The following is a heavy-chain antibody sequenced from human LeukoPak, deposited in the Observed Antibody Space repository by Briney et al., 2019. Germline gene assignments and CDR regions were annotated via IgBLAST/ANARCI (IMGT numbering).Heavy chain of an antibody. V-gene: IGHV3-11*05. D-gene: IGHD4-17*01. CDR2: ISSSSSYT. Sequence: GGSLRLSCAASGFTFSDYYMSWNRPAPGKGLEWVSYISSSSSYTNYADSVKGRFTISRDNAKNSLYLQMNSLRAEDTAVYYCARGYGDNPLDYWGQGTLVTVSS. J-gene: IGHJ4*02. CDR1: GFTFSDYY. CDR3: ARGYGDNPLDY.